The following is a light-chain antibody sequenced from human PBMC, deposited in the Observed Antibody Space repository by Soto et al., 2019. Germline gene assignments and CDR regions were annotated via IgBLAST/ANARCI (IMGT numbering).Light chain of an antibody. Sequence: DIQMTQSPSSLSASVGDGVTITCRASQSISSYLNWYQQKPGKAPKLLIYAASSLQSGVPSRFSCSGSGTDFTLAISSLQPEDFATYYCQQSYSTPYTFGQGTKLDNK. J-gene: IGKJ2*01. CDR1: QSISSY. CDR2: AAS. CDR3: QQSYSTPYT. V-gene: IGKV1-39*01.